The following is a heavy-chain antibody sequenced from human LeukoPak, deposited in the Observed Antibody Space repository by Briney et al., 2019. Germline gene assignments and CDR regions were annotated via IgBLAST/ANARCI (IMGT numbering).Heavy chain of an antibody. CDR3: TTTRANYDILTGYSRTFYYGMDV. Sequence: GGSLRLSCAASGFTFSNAWMSWVRQAPGKGLEWVGRIKSKTDGGTTDYAAPVKGRFTISRDDSKNTLYLQMNSLKTEDTAVYYCTTTRANYDILTGYSRTFYYGMDVWGQGTTVTVSS. V-gene: IGHV3-15*01. D-gene: IGHD3-9*01. CDR1: GFTFSNAW. CDR2: IKSKTDGGTT. J-gene: IGHJ6*02.